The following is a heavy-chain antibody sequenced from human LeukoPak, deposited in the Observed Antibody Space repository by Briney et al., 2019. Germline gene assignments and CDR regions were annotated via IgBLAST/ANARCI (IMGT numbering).Heavy chain of an antibody. V-gene: IGHV3-48*03. CDR2: ISSSGSNI. CDR3: AELGITMIGGV. D-gene: IGHD3-10*02. Sequence: GGSLRLSCAASGFIFSSYEMNWVRQAPGKGLEWVSYISSSGSNIYYADSVKGRFTTSRDNAKNTLYLQMNSLRAEDTAVYYCAELGITMIGGVWGKGPTVPIPS. J-gene: IGHJ6*04. CDR1: GFIFSSYE.